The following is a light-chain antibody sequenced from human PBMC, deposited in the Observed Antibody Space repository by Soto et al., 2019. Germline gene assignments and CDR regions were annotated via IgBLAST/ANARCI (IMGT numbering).Light chain of an antibody. J-gene: IGKJ4*01. CDR2: DAS. CDR1: QSVSSN. V-gene: IGKV3D-15*01. CDR3: QQYSSYPLT. Sequence: EIVMTQSPATLSVSPGERASLSCRASQSVSSNLAWYQQKPGKAPRLLIYDASTRATGIPDRFSGSGSGTDFTLTISRLEPEDFAVYYCQQYSSYPLTFGGGTKVDI.